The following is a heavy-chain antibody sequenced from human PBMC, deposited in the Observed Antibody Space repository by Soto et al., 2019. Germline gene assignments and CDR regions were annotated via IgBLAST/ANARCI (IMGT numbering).Heavy chain of an antibody. Sequence: SETLSLTCAVSGGSFSGYYWNWIRQPPGKGLEWIGEIDHSGYTNYNPSLKSRVTISVDTSKNQFSLRLTSVTAADTAVYYCARVRDWFDPWGQGTLVTVSS. CDR1: GGSFSGYY. V-gene: IGHV4-34*01. J-gene: IGHJ5*02. D-gene: IGHD3-3*01. CDR3: ARVRDWFDP. CDR2: IDHSGYT.